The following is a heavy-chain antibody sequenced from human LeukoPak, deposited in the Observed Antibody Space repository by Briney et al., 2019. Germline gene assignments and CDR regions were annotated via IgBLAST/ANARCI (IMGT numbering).Heavy chain of an antibody. J-gene: IGHJ4*02. CDR3: ARGLPYDSSGYYPFDY. D-gene: IGHD3-22*01. CDR2: INGDGSFT. V-gene: IGHV3-74*01. CDR1: GFTFSSHW. Sequence: GGSLRLSCAASGFTFSSHWMHWVRQAPGKGLVCVSRINGDGSFTIYADSVKGRFTISRDNAKNTLYLQMNSLRAEDTAVYYYARGLPYDSSGYYPFDYWGQGTLVTVSS.